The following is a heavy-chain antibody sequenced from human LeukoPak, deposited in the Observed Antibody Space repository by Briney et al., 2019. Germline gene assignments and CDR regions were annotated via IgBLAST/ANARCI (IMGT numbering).Heavy chain of an antibody. D-gene: IGHD3-10*01. CDR1: GGSISSGSYY. V-gene: IGHV4-61*02. J-gene: IGHJ4*02. Sequence: PSETLSLTCTVSGGSISSGSYYWSWIRQPAGKGLEWIGRIYTSGSTNYNPSLKSRVTISVDTSKNQFSLKLSSVTAADTAVYYCARDYYGSGGEVGYWGQGTLVTVSS. CDR2: IYTSGST. CDR3: ARDYYGSGGEVGY.